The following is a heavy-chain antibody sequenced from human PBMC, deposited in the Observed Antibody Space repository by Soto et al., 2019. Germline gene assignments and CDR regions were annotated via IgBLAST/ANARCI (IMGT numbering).Heavy chain of an antibody. CDR2: ISHSGRT. J-gene: IGHJ5*02. CDR3: ATQTYSYNWHH. Sequence: QVQLQESGPGLVKPSGTLSLTCGVSSGSISIRNWWSWVRQPPGKGLEWIGEISHSGRTNYNPSLESRVTMSVDKSRNQFYLKLNFVTAADTAVYYCATQTYSYNWHHWGQGTLVTVSS. CDR1: SGSISIRNW. D-gene: IGHD1-1*01. V-gene: IGHV4-4*02.